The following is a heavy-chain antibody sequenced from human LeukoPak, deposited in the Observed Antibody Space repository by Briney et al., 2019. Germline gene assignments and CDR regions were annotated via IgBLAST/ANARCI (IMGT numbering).Heavy chain of an antibody. CDR1: GFTFSGYA. CDR2: VSAGGGST. Sequence: GGSLRLSCAASGFTFSGYAMTWVRQAPGRGLEWVSTVSAGGGSTYYADSVKGRFTISRDNPKNTLHLQMNSLRAEDTAVYYCAKRLYGSGGYYQFDYWGQGTLVTVSS. V-gene: IGHV3-23*01. CDR3: AKRLYGSGGYYQFDY. D-gene: IGHD3-10*01. J-gene: IGHJ4*02.